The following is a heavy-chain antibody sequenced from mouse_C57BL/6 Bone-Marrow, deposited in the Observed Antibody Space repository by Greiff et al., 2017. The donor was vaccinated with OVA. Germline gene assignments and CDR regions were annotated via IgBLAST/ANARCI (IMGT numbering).Heavy chain of an antibody. Sequence: QVQLKQPGAELVMPGASVKLSCKASGYTFTSYWLHWVKQRPGQGLEWIGEIDPSDSYTNYNQKFKGKSTLTVDKSSSTAYMQLSSLTSEDSAVYYCARCYDYGFYAMDYWGQGTSVTVSS. D-gene: IGHD2-4*01. CDR2: IDPSDSYT. V-gene: IGHV1-69*01. J-gene: IGHJ4*01. CDR3: ARCYDYGFYAMDY. CDR1: GYTFTSYW.